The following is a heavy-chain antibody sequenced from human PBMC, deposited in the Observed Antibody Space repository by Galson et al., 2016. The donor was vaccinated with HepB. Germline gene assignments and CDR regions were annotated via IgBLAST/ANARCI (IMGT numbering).Heavy chain of an antibody. CDR3: ARGLITMVRGVSGWFDP. D-gene: IGHD3-10*01. V-gene: IGHV1-3*01. CDR1: GYTFIRYA. Sequence: SGYTFIRYAMHWVRQAPGQRLEWMGWINAGNGNTKYSQKFQGRVTITRDTSASTAYMELSSLRSEDTAVYYCARGLITMVRGVSGWFDPWGQGTLVTVSS. CDR2: INAGNGNT. J-gene: IGHJ5*02.